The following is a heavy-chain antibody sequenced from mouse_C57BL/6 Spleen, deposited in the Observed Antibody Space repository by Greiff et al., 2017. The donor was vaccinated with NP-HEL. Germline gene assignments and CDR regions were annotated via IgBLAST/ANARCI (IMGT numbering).Heavy chain of an antibody. J-gene: IGHJ2*01. CDR2: IYPGNSDT. Sequence: EVQLQQSGTVLARPGASVKMSCQTSGYTFTSYWMHWVKQRPGQGLEWIGAIYPGNSDTSYNQKFKGKAKLTAVTSASTAYMELSSLTNEDSAVYYCTIITTVVPSFDYWGQGTTLTVSS. V-gene: IGHV1-5*01. D-gene: IGHD1-1*01. CDR1: GYTFTSYW. CDR3: TIITTVVPSFDY.